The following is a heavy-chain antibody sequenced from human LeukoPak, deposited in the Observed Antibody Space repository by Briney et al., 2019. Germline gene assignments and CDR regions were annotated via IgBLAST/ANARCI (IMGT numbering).Heavy chain of an antibody. V-gene: IGHV4-61*02. D-gene: IGHD3-3*01. CDR3: AREGPYDFWSGYYDY. J-gene: IGHJ4*02. CDR1: GGSISSAGYY. CDR2: IYTSGST. Sequence: SETLSLTCTVSGGSISSAGYYWNWIRQPPGKGLEWIGRIYTSGSTNYNPSLKSRVTISVDTSKNQFSLKLSSVTAADTAVYYCAREGPYDFWSGYYDYWGQGTLVTVSS.